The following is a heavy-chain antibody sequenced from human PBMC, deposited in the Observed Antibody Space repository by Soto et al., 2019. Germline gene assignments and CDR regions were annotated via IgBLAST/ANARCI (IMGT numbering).Heavy chain of an antibody. CDR2: ISSRSSYI. J-gene: IGHJ4*02. D-gene: IGHD6-13*01. CDR1: GFTFSSYS. Sequence: EVQLVESGGGLVKPGGSLRVSCAASGFTFSSYSMNWGRQAPGKGLEWVSSISSRSSYIYYADSVKGRFTISRDNAKNSLYLQMNSLRAEDTAVYYCVRALPAAGLPAFDYWGQGTLVTVSS. CDR3: VRALPAAGLPAFDY. V-gene: IGHV3-21*01.